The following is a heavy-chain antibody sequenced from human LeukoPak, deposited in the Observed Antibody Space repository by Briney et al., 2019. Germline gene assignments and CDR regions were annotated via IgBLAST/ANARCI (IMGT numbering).Heavy chain of an antibody. V-gene: IGHV1-46*01. CDR1: GYTFTSNY. D-gene: IGHD1-26*01. CDR2: INPTGGST. CDR3: ARDLKEKWELLGDHFDY. Sequence: GASVKVSCKASGYTFTSNYMHWVRQAPGQGLEWMGIINPTGGSTSYAQKFQGRVTMTRDTSTSTVYMELSSLRYEDTVVYYCARDLKEKWELLGDHFDYWGQGTLVTVSS. J-gene: IGHJ4*02.